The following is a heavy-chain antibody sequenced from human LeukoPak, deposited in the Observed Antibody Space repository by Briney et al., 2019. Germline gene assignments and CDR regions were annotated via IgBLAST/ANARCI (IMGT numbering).Heavy chain of an antibody. J-gene: IGHJ4*02. V-gene: IGHV6-1*01. D-gene: IGHD4-23*01. CDR3: ARDLGSDGGTFIASLAY. Sequence: SQTLSLTFAISGDSVSSNTAAWNWIRQSPSRGLEWLGSTYYRSKWYNNYAVSVKSRITINPDTSKNQFSLQLNSVTPEDTAVYYCARDLGSDGGTFIASLAYWGQGTLVTVSS. CDR2: TYYRSKWYN. CDR1: GDSVSSNTAA.